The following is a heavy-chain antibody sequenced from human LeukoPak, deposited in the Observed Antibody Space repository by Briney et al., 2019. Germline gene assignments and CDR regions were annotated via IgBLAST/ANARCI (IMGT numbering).Heavy chain of an antibody. D-gene: IGHD2-15*01. J-gene: IGHJ4*02. V-gene: IGHV1-69*06. Sequence: ASVKVSCKASGGTFSSYAISWVRQAPGQGLEWMGGIIPIFGTANYAQKFQGRVTITADKSTSTAYMELSSLRSEDTAVYYCARGIHCSGGSCYLGWGQGTLVTVSS. CDR1: GGTFSSYA. CDR2: IIPIFGTA. CDR3: ARGIHCSGGSCYLG.